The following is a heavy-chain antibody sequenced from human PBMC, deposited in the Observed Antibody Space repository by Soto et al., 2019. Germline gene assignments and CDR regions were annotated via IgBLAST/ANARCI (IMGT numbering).Heavy chain of an antibody. V-gene: IGHV4-39*01. CDR1: GGSISSYY. CDR3: ARPGMIYYGDYSYFDY. J-gene: IGHJ4*02. D-gene: IGHD4-17*01. CDR2: IYYSGST. Sequence: SETLSLTCTVSGGSISSYYWSWIRQPPGKGLEWIGSIYYSGSTYYNPSLKSRVTISVDTSKNQFSLKLSSVTAADTAVYYCARPGMIYYGDYSYFDYWGQGTLVTVSS.